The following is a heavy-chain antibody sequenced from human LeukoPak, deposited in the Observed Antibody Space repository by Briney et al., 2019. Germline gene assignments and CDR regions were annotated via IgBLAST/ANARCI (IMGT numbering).Heavy chain of an antibody. CDR3: ASGPGIAAAGTSY. CDR1: GFTFSSYA. Sequence: GGSLRLSCAASGFTFSSYAMHWVRQAPGKGLEWVAVISYDGSNKYYADSVKGRFTISRDNSKNTLYLQMNSLRAEDTAVYYCASGPGIAAAGTSYWGQGTLVTVSS. J-gene: IGHJ4*02. D-gene: IGHD6-13*01. V-gene: IGHV3-30*04. CDR2: ISYDGSNK.